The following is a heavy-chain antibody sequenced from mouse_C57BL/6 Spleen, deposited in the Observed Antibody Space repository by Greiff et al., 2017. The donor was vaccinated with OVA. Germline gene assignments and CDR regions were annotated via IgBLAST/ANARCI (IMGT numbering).Heavy chain of an antibody. V-gene: IGHV1-42*01. CDR1: GYSFTGYY. D-gene: IGHD2-5*01. Sequence: VQLQQSGPELVKPGASVKISCKASGYSFTGYYMNWVKQSPEKSLEWIGEINPSTGGTTYNQKFKAKATLTVDKSSSTAYMQLKSLTSEDSAVYYVARIHSNYPAWFAYWGQGTLVTVSA. CDR3: ARIHSNYPAWFAY. CDR2: INPSTGGT. J-gene: IGHJ3*01.